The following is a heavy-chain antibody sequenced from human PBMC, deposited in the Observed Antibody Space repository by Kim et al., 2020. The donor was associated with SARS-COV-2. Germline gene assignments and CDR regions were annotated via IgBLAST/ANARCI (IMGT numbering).Heavy chain of an antibody. V-gene: IGHV4-38-2*02. J-gene: IGHJ3*02. CDR1: GYSISSGYY. D-gene: IGHD1-26*01. Sequence: SETLSLTCTVSGYSISSGYYWGWIRQPPGKGLEWIGSIYHSGSTYYNPSLKSRVTISVDTSKNQFSLKLSSVTAADTAVYYCARERSSSGSYWRGRDAFDIWGQGTMVTVSS. CDR2: IYHSGST. CDR3: ARERSSSGSYWRGRDAFDI.